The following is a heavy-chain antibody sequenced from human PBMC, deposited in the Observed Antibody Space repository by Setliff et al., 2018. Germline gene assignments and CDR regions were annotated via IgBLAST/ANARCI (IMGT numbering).Heavy chain of an antibody. CDR2: ISSSGSSI. J-gene: IGHJ3*02. V-gene: IGHV3-48*03. D-gene: IGHD7-27*01. CDR3: ARDRRPFNWGGNDAFDI. Sequence: PGESLKISCAASGFTFSSYEMNWVRQAPGKGLEWVSYISSSGSSIYYADSVKGRFTISRDNAKKSLYLQMNSLRAEDTAVYYCARDRRPFNWGGNDAFDIWGQGTMVTVS. CDR1: GFTFSSYE.